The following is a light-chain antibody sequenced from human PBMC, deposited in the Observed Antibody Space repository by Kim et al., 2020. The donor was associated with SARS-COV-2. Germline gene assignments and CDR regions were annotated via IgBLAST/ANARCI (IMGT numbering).Light chain of an antibody. V-gene: IGKV1-5*01. Sequence: SAAVGDRVTITFRASQSVDNWVAWYQQKSGKAPKLLIFDAATLESGVPSRFSGSGSGTEFNLTISRMDPDDFATYYCQQYDTKRTFGQGTKVDIK. CDR2: DAA. J-gene: IGKJ1*01. CDR1: QSVDNW. CDR3: QQYDTKRT.